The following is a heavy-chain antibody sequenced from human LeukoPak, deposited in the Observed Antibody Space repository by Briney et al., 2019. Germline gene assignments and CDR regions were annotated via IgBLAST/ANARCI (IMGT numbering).Heavy chain of an antibody. D-gene: IGHD3-22*01. CDR3: ARDSSDFYDSSGHRVWFDP. CDR2: ISAYNGDT. J-gene: IGHJ5*02. Sequence: ASAKVSCKASGYTFTSYGISWVRQAPGQGLEWMGWISAYNGDTIYAHKVQGRVTMTTDTSTSTAYMELRSLRSDDTAVYYCARDSSDFYDSSGHRVWFDPWGQGTLVT. V-gene: IGHV1-18*01. CDR1: GYTFTSYG.